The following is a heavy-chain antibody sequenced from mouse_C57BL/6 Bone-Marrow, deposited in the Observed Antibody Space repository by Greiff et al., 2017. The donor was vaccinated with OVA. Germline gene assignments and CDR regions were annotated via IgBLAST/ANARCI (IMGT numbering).Heavy chain of an antibody. CDR3: ARIERTIYYDYDAWFAY. Sequence: QVQLQQPGAELVKPGASVQMSCKASGYTFTSYWITWVKQRPGQGLEWIGDIYPGSGSTNYNEQFKSKATLSVDTSTSTAYMQLSSLTSEYSAVDYCARIERTIYYDYDAWFAYWGQGTLVTVSA. J-gene: IGHJ3*01. D-gene: IGHD2-4*01. CDR2: IYPGSGST. V-gene: IGHV1-55*01. CDR1: GYTFTSYW.